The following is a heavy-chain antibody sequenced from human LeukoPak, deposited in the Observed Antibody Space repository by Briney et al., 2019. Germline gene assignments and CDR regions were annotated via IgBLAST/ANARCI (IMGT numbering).Heavy chain of an antibody. CDR2: ISGSGGST. J-gene: IGHJ4*02. CDR3: AKGAWYFDF. Sequence: GGTLRLSCAPSGFTFSTSGMSWVRQAPGKGLEWVSSISGSGGSTYYAGSVKGRFTISRDNSKNTLYLQMNSLRAEDTAVYYCAKGAWYFDFWGQGTLVTVSS. D-gene: IGHD1-26*01. CDR1: GFTFSTSG. V-gene: IGHV3-23*01.